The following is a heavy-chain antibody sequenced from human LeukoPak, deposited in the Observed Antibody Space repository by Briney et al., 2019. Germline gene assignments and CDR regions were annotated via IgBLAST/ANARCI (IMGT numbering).Heavy chain of an antibody. V-gene: IGHV3-48*01. CDR2: ISSSSSTI. CDR1: GFTFSSYS. J-gene: IGHJ6*02. CDR3: AKDPSGDPAPRAYYYYGMDV. Sequence: GGSLRLSCAASGFTFSSYSMNWVRQAPGKGLEWVSYISSSSSTIYYADSVKGRFTISRDNSKNTLYLQMNSLRAEDTAVYYCAKDPSGDPAPRAYYYYGMDVWGQGTTVTVSS. D-gene: IGHD4-17*01.